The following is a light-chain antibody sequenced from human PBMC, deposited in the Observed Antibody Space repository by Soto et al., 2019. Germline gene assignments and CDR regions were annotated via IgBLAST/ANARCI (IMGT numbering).Light chain of an antibody. CDR3: QPYNNWPLT. CDR1: QNIYSN. V-gene: IGKV3-15*01. CDR2: RAS. J-gene: IGKJ4*01. Sequence: IVMTQSPATLSVSPGERATFSCRASQNIYSNIAWYQQRPGQAPRLLIYRASTRATGVPARFSGSGSGTEFTLTISSLQSEDFAIYYCQPYNNWPLTFGGGTKVESK.